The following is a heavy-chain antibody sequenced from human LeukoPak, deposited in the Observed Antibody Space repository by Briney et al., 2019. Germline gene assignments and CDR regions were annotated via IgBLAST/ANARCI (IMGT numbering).Heavy chain of an antibody. CDR1: GGSFSGYY. D-gene: IGHD4-23*01. CDR2: INHSGST. Sequence: PSETLSLTCAVYGGSFSGYYWSWIRQPPGKGLEWIGEINHSGSTNYNPSLKSRVTISVDTSKNQFSLKLSSVTAADTAVYYCARNQGYGGFDYWGQGTLVTVSS. CDR3: ARNQGYGGFDY. V-gene: IGHV4-34*01. J-gene: IGHJ4*02.